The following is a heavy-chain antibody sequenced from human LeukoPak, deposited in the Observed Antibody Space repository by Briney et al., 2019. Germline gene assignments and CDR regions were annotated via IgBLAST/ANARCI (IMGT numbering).Heavy chain of an antibody. CDR3: ARASILWWWGLDY. V-gene: IGHV4-30-4*08. D-gene: IGHD2-21*01. Sequence: SETLSLTCTVSGGSISSYYWSWIRQPPGKGLEWIGYIYYSGSTYYNPSLKSRVTISVDTSKNQFSLKLSSVTAADTAVYYCARASILWWWGLDYWGQGTLVTVSS. CDR2: IYYSGST. CDR1: GGSISSYY. J-gene: IGHJ4*02.